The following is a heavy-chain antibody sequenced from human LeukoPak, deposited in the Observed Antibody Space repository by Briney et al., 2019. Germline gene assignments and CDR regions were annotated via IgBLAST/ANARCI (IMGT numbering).Heavy chain of an antibody. Sequence: PSETLSLTCTVSGDSSDNNGFYWGWIRQPPGKGLEWIGNIYYSGSTYYNPSLKSRVTISVDTSKNQFSLKLSSVTAADTAVYYCARDLAYSSRFPAEPFDYWGQGTLVTVSS. CDR1: GDSSDNNGFY. CDR3: ARDLAYSSRFPAEPFDY. D-gene: IGHD6-13*01. CDR2: IYYSGST. V-gene: IGHV4-39*07. J-gene: IGHJ4*02.